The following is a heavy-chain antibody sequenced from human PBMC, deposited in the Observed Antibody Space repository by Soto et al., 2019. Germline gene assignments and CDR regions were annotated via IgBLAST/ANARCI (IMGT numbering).Heavy chain of an antibody. CDR3: ARAVSAAGTFDY. J-gene: IGHJ4*02. CDR2: ISAYNGNT. CDR1: GYTFTNYG. D-gene: IGHD6-13*01. V-gene: IGHV1-18*04. Sequence: ASVKVSCKASGYTFTNYGITWVRQAPGQGLEWMGWISAYNGNTNYAQKFQGRVTMTTDTSTSTAYMELRSLRSDDTAVYYCARAVSAAGTFDYWGQGTLVTVSS.